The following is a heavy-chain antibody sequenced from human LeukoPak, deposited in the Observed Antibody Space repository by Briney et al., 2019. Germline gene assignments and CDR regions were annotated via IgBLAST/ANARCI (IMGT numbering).Heavy chain of an antibody. D-gene: IGHD6-6*01. V-gene: IGHV3-30*18. CDR2: ISYDGSNK. Sequence: GGSLRLSCAASGFTFSSYGMHWVRQAPGKGLEWVAVISYDGSNKYYADSVKGRFTISRDNSKNTLYLQMNSLRAEDTAVYYCAKERIAASRYYYYGMDVWGQGTTVTVSS. CDR1: GFTFSSYG. J-gene: IGHJ6*02. CDR3: AKERIAASRYYYYGMDV.